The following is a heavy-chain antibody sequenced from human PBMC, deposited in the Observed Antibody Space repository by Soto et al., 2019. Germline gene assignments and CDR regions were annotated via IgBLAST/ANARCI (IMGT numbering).Heavy chain of an antibody. V-gene: IGHV4-39*01. D-gene: IGHD6-13*01. CDR2: IYYSGGT. CDR1: GGSIRSSSYY. J-gene: IGHJ5*02. CDR3: ARQGDDGSSLNWFDP. Sequence: SETLSLTCTVSGGSIRSSSYYWGWIRQPPGKGLEWIGSIYYSGGTYYNPSLKSRVTISVDTSKNQFSLRLRSVTAADAAVYYCARQGDDGSSLNWFDPWGQGALVTVSS.